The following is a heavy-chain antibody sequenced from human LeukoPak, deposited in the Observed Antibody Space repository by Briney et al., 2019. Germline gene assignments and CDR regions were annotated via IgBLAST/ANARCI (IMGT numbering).Heavy chain of an antibody. CDR1: GYTFSSYA. V-gene: IGHV1-3*01. CDR3: ARGTGTMVRGVTFDY. Sequence: ASVKVSCTASGYTFSSYAMHWVRQAPGQRLEWMGWINAGNGNTKYSQKFQGRVTITRDTSASTAYMELSSLRSEDTAVYYCARGTGTMVRGVTFDYWGQGTLVTVSS. CDR2: INAGNGNT. D-gene: IGHD3-10*01. J-gene: IGHJ4*02.